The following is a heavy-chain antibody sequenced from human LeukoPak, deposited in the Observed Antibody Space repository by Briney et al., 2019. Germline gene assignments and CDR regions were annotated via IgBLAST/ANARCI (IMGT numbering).Heavy chain of an antibody. CDR2: FYYSGNT. CDR1: GASMSSYF. Sequence: SETLSLTCAVSGASMSSYFWSWIRQPPGKGLGWIGYFYYSGNTIYNPSLKSRLTISLDTSKNQFSLKLTSVTAADTAVYYCASDYGSGSYRFDFWGQGTLVIVSS. V-gene: IGHV4-59*01. D-gene: IGHD3-10*01. CDR3: ASDYGSGSYRFDF. J-gene: IGHJ4*02.